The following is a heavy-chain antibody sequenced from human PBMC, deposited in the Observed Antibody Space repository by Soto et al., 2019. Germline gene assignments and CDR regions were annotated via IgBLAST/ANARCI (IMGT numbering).Heavy chain of an antibody. D-gene: IGHD2-21*01. CDR2: TYYRSKWYS. CDR3: VREVAPRGFDP. CDR1: GDSVSSSSAL. J-gene: IGHJ5*02. V-gene: IGHV6-1*01. Sequence: SQTLSLTCAISGDSVSSSSALWNWIRQSPSRGLEWLGRTYYRSKWYSDYAESVKGRITINPDRSKNQFSLQLNSVAPEDTAVYYCVREVAPRGFDPWGQGTLVTVSS.